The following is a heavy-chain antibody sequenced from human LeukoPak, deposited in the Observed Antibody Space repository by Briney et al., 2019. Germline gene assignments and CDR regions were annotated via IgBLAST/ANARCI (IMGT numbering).Heavy chain of an antibody. CDR1: GGSISSSSYY. CDR3: ARHEEGRPVPASLDV. J-gene: IGHJ6*02. CDR2: IYYSGST. V-gene: IGHV4-39*01. D-gene: IGHD2-2*01. Sequence: PSETLSLTCTVSGGSISSSSYYWGWIRQPPGKGLEWIGSIYYSGSTYYNPSLKSRVTISVDTSKNQFSLKLSSVTAADTAVYYRARHEEGRPVPASLDVWGQGTTVTVSS.